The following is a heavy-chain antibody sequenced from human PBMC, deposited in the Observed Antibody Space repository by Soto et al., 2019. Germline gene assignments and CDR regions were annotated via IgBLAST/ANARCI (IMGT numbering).Heavy chain of an antibody. D-gene: IGHD2-8*02. CDR2: ISGSGGST. CDR3: LQAEDGIRVVCTVSAFLLNRSPDL. V-gene: IGHV3-23*01. Sequence: KGLEWFSAISGSGGSTYYAEYVKGRFTISRDNSKNTLYLQMNSLRAEDTAVFFCLQAEDGIRVVCTVSAFLLNRSPDL. J-gene: IGHJ2*01.